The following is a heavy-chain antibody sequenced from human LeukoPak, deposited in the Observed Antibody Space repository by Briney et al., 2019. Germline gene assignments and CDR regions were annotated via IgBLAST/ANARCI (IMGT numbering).Heavy chain of an antibody. D-gene: IGHD5-18*01. V-gene: IGHV1-69*04. J-gene: IGHJ4*02. Sequence: SVKVSCKASGGTFSTYAISGGRRAPGQRVEWMGTISPILEIANSAQKFQGRVTSTADKSPIPAYMELSSLRTDDTAVYYGTRVDTAMVIDYWGQGTLVTVSS. CDR3: TRVDTAMVIDY. CDR1: GGTFSTYA. CDR2: ISPILEIA.